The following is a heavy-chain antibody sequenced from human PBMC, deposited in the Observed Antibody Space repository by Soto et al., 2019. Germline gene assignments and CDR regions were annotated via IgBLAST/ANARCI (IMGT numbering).Heavy chain of an antibody. CDR1: GFTFNNHW. D-gene: IGHD6-19*01. J-gene: IGHJ3*02. CDR3: ARPLGWRDAFDI. CDR2: IKHDGSED. V-gene: IGHV3-7*01. Sequence: GGSLRLSCAASGFTFNNHWMSWVRQAPGKGLEWVANIKHDGSEDYYVDSVKGRFTISRDNAKNSVYLQMNSLRAEDMAVYYCARPLGWRDAFDIWAQGTMVTVSS.